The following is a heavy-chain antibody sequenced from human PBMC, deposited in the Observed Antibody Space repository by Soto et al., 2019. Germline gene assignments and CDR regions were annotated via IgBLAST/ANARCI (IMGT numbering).Heavy chain of an antibody. Sequence: SVKVSCKASGGTFSSYAISWVRQAPGQGLEWMGGIIPIFGTANYAQKFQGRVTITADESTSTAYMELSSLRSEDTAVYYCARGVDIAAGDPVFDYWGQGTLVTVSS. CDR1: GGTFSSYA. CDR2: IIPIFGTA. V-gene: IGHV1-69*13. D-gene: IGHD6-13*01. CDR3: ARGVDIAAGDPVFDY. J-gene: IGHJ4*02.